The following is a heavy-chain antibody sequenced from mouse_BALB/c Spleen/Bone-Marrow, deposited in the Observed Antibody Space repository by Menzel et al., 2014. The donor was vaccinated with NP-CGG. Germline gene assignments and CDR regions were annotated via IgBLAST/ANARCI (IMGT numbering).Heavy chain of an antibody. CDR2: INTNGGDT. V-gene: IGHV5-6-3*01. J-gene: IGHJ3*01. D-gene: IGHD2-4*01. CDR1: GFTFSNYG. CDR3: ARGVDYVSWFAY. Sequence: EVKLVESGGGLVQPGGSLKLSCAASGFTFSNYGMSWVRQTPDKRLEFVATINTNGGDTYYPDSVKGRFTISRDNVKNTLYLQMSSLKSEDTAMYYGARGVDYVSWFAYWGQGTLVAVSA.